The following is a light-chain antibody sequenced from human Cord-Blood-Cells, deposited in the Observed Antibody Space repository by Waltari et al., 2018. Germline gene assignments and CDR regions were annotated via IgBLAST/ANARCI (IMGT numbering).Light chain of an antibody. Sequence: QSALTQPASVSGSPGQSITISCTGTSSDVGGYNYVSWYQQHPGKAPKLSIYDVSNRPSGVSNRVSGSKSGNTASLTISGLQAEDEADYYCSSYTSSSTLVFGGGTKLTVL. CDR1: SSDVGGYNY. J-gene: IGLJ3*02. V-gene: IGLV2-14*01. CDR3: SSYTSSSTLV. CDR2: DVS.